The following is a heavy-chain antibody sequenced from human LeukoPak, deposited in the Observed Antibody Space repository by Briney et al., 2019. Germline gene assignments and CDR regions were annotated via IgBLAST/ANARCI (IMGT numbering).Heavy chain of an antibody. CDR1: GFIFSGYW. J-gene: IGHJ6*02. CDR2: INSDGSST. V-gene: IGHV3-74*01. CDR3: ARGHYYGMDV. Sequence: GGSLRLSCAASGFIFSGYWMHWVRQAPRKGLVWVSRINSDGSSTTYEDSVKGRFTISRDNAKNTLYLQMSSLRAEDTAVSYCARGHYYGMDVWGQGTTVTVSS.